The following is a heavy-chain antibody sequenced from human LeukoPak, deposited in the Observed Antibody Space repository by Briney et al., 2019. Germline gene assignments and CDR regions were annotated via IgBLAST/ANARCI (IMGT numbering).Heavy chain of an antibody. D-gene: IGHD6-19*01. CDR1: GYTFTSYY. CDR3: ARAVAGNDAFDI. Sequence: ASVKVSCKASGYTFTSYYMHWVRQAPGQGLEWMGIINPSGGSTSYAQKFQGRVTMTRDTSTSTVYMELSSMRSEDTAVYYCARAVAGNDAFDIWGQGTMVTVSS. J-gene: IGHJ3*02. V-gene: IGHV1-46*01. CDR2: INPSGGST.